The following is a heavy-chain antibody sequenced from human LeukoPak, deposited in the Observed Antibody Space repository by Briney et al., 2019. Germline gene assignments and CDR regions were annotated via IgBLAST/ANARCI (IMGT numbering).Heavy chain of an antibody. CDR2: FDPEDGET. CDR1: GYTLTELS. V-gene: IGHV1-24*01. D-gene: IGHD1-20*01. CDR3: ATAPDNYNWNGYAFDI. Sequence: ASVKVSCKVSGYTLTELSMHWVRQAPGKGLEWMGGFDPEDGETIYAQKFQGRVTMTEDTSTDTAYMELSSLRSEDTAVHYCATAPDNYNWNGYAFDIWGQGTMVTVSS. J-gene: IGHJ3*02.